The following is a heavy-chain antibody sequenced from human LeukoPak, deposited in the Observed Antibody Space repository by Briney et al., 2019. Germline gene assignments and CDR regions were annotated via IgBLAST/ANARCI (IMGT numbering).Heavy chain of an antibody. D-gene: IGHD6-19*01. CDR1: GFTFSSYS. Sequence: PGGSLTLSCAASGFTFSSYSMNWLRQAPGKGLEWVSTITSSSSYIYYADSVKGRFTISRDNAKNSLYLQMNSLRAEDTAVYYCAREMGRYSGGWYLEGAIDYWGQGTLVTVSS. J-gene: IGHJ4*02. CDR2: ITSSSSYI. V-gene: IGHV3-21*01. CDR3: AREMGRYSGGWYLEGAIDY.